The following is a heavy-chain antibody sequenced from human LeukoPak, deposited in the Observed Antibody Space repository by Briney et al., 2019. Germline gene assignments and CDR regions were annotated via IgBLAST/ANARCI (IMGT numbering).Heavy chain of an antibody. CDR1: GFTFSSYG. J-gene: IGHJ6*03. V-gene: IGHV3-33*06. CDR2: IWYDGSNK. Sequence: PGGSLRLSCAASGFTFSSYGMHWVRQAPGKGLEWVAVIWYDGSNKYYADSVKGRFTISRDNSKNTLYLQMNSLRAEDTAVYYCAKDGNWNPDFDYYYYYMDVWGKGTTVTVPS. D-gene: IGHD1-1*01. CDR3: AKDGNWNPDFDYYYYYMDV.